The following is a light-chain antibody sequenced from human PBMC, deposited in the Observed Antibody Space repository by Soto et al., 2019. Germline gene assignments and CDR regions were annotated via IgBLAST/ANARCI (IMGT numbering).Light chain of an antibody. CDR2: GAS. CDR3: QQYNNWPSWT. CDR1: QSVSSN. J-gene: IGKJ1*01. V-gene: IGKV3-15*01. Sequence: EKVMTQSPGSPCVSSGGRGSRCCRASQSVSSNLAWYQQKPGQAPRLLIYGASTRATGIPARFSGSGSGTEFTLTISSLQSEDFAVYYCQQYNNWPSWTFGQGTKVDI.